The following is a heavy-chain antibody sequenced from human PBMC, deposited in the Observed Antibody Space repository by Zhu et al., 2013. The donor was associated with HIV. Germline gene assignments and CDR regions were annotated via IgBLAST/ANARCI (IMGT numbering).Heavy chain of an antibody. CDR2: INGDGSTI. CDR1: GFTFSSYW. V-gene: IGHV3-74*01. J-gene: IGHJ4*02. Sequence: EVQLVESGGGLVQPGGSLRLSCAASGFTFSSYWMHWVRQVPGKGLVWVSRINGDGSTINYADSVKGRFTISRDNAKNTLYLQMNSLRAEDTAVYYCARDSGSYYDYWGQGTLVTVSS. CDR3: ARDSGSYYDY. D-gene: IGHD1-26*01.